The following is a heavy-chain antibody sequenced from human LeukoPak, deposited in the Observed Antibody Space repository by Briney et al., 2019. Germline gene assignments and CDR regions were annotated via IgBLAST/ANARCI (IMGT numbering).Heavy chain of an antibody. CDR2: IIPIFGTA. D-gene: IGHD6-19*01. Sequence: SVKVSCKASGGTFSSYAISWVRQAPGQGLEWMGGIIPIFGTANNAQKFQGRVTITADESTSTAYMELSSLRSEDTAVYYCARDIHSSGWYRNAFDIWGQGTMVTVSS. J-gene: IGHJ3*02. CDR3: ARDIHSSGWYRNAFDI. V-gene: IGHV1-69*13. CDR1: GGTFSSYA.